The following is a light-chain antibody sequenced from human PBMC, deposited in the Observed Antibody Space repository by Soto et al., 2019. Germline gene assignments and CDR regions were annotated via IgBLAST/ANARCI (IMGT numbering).Light chain of an antibody. CDR3: QQYNHYSGLT. J-gene: IGKJ4*01. CDR2: DAS. Sequence: DIQITQSPSTLSASVGDRVTIHCRASQSITRWLAWYQQKPGEAPKLMIYDASSLESGVPSRFSGSGAGTEFTLTISSLQPDDFANYYCQQYNHYSGLTFGGGTKVDI. V-gene: IGKV1-5*01. CDR1: QSITRW.